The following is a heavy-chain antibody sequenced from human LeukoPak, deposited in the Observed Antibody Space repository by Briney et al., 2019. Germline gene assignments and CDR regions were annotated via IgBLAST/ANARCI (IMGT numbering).Heavy chain of an antibody. V-gene: IGHV1-2*02. Sequence: ASVKVSCKASGYTFTGYYMHWVRQAPGQGLEWMGWINPNSGGTNYAQKFQSRVTMTRDTSISTAYMELSRLRSDDAAVYYCARDDGNTGVDYWGQGTLVTVSS. CDR3: ARDDGNTGVDY. J-gene: IGHJ4*02. CDR1: GYTFTGYY. D-gene: IGHD4-23*01. CDR2: INPNSGGT.